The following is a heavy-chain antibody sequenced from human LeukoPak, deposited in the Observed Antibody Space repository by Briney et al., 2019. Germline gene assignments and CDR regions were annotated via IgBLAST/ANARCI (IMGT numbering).Heavy chain of an antibody. D-gene: IGHD3-3*01. V-gene: IGHV3-30-3*01. CDR3: AKDPSYDFWSGSYMDV. CDR1: GFTFSSYA. J-gene: IGHJ6*03. Sequence: PGGSLRLSCAASGFTFSSYAMHWVRQAPGKGLEWVAVISYDGSNKYYADSVKGRFTISRDNSKNTLYLQMNSLRAEDTAVYYCAKDPSYDFWSGSYMDVWGKGTTVTVSS. CDR2: ISYDGSNK.